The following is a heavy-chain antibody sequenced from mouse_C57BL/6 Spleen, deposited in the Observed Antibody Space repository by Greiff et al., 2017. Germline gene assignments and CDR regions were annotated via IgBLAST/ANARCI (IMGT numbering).Heavy chain of an antibody. J-gene: IGHJ3*01. D-gene: IGHD2-3*01. CDR2: INFSNGGT. V-gene: IGHV1-53*01. CDR1: GYIFTSYW. Sequence: VKLSCKASGYIFTSYWMHWVKQRPGQGFACYGNINFSNGGTNYNEKIKSKATLTVDKSSRTAYMQLSSLTSEASAVYYCARGDGYFVFAYWGQGTLVTVSA. CDR3: ARGDGYFVFAY.